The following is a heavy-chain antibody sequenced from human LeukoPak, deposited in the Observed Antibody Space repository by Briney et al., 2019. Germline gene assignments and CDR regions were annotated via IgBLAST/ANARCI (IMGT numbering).Heavy chain of an antibody. D-gene: IGHD3-10*01. CDR2: IYYSGST. V-gene: IGHV4-59*08. J-gene: IGHJ3*02. CDR1: GGSISSYY. CDR3: ARRSIWFGDLRGAFDI. Sequence: SETLSLTCTVSGGSISSYYWSWIRQPPGKGLEWIGYIYYSGSTNYNPSLKGRVTISVDTSKNQFSLKLSSVTAADTAVYYCARRSIWFGDLRGAFDIWGQGTMVTVSS.